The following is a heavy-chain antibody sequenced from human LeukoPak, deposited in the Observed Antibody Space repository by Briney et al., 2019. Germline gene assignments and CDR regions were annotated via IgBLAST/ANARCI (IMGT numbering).Heavy chain of an antibody. CDR2: IYYSGST. CDR1: GGSISSYY. CDR3: ARGADSSGYYIHYYYGMDV. Sequence: KPSETLSLTCTVSGGSISSYYWSWIRKPPGKGLEWIGYIYYSGSTNYNPSLKSRVTISVDTSKNQFSLKLSSVTAADTAVYYCARGADSSGYYIHYYYGMDVWGQGTTVTLSS. V-gene: IGHV4-59*01. J-gene: IGHJ6*02. D-gene: IGHD3-22*01.